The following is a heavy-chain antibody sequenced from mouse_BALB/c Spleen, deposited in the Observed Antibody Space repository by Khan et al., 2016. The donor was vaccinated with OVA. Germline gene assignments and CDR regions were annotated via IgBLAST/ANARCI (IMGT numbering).Heavy chain of an antibody. J-gene: IGHJ3*01. CDR1: GFTFSTYG. D-gene: IGHD1-3*01. CDR3: TRLDYNYNSEGFAY. CDR2: ISSGCSYT. V-gene: IGHV5-6*01. Sequence: EVELVESGGDLVKPGGSLKLSCAASGFTFSTYGMSWVRQTPDKRLEWVAAISSGCSYTYYPDSVKGRFTISRDNAKNTLNLQMSSLKSEDTAMYYCTRLDYNYNSEGFAYWGQGTLVTVSA.